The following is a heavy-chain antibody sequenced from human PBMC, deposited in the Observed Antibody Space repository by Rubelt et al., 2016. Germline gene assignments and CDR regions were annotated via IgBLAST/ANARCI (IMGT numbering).Heavy chain of an antibody. CDR3: ARMMSMTTVTTSYYYGMDV. V-gene: IGHV3-30*04. CDR2: IWVDGSKD. J-gene: IGHJ6*02. Sequence: QVQLVESGGGVVQPGRSLRLSCAASGFTFSSYAMHWVRQAPGKGLEWVAVIWVDGSKDYYRDSVKGRFTVSRDDSKNTLYLQMSGLSGEETAVYYCARMMSMTTVTTSYYYGMDVWGQGTTVTVSS. CDR1: GFTFSSYA. D-gene: IGHD4-17*01.